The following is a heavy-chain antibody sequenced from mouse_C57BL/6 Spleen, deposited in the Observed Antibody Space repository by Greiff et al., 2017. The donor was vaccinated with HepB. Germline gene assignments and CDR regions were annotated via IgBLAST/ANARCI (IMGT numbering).Heavy chain of an antibody. Sequence: VKLSFSSRFFPFLLSSLSFFLPPPSNRLYFFSTILDFCSYTYYPDNVKGRFTISRDNAKNNLYLQMSHLKSEDTAMYYCARDPSTGTTYWGQGTLVTVSA. CDR3: ARDPSTGTTY. CDR1: FFPFLLSS. D-gene: IGHD4-1*02. J-gene: IGHJ3*01. V-gene: IGHV5-4*01. CDR2: ILDFCSYT.